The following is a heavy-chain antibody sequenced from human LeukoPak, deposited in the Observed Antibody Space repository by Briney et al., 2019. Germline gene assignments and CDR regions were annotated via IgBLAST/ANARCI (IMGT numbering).Heavy chain of an antibody. D-gene: IGHD3-16*01. CDR2: IYHSGST. J-gene: IGHJ3*02. CDR1: GGSISSGGYS. CDR3: ARWGRALGAFDI. V-gene: IGHV4-30-2*02. Sequence: PSETLSLTCAVSGGSISSGGYSWSWIRQPPGKGLEWIGYIYHSGSTYYNPSLKSRVTISVDTSKNQFSLKLSSVTAADTAVYYCARWGRALGAFDIWGQGTMVTVSS.